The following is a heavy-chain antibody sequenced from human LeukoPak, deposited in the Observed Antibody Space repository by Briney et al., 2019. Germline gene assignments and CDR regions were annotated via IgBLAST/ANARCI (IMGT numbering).Heavy chain of an antibody. CDR1: GGTFSSYA. V-gene: IGHV1-69*05. CDR2: IIPIFGTA. J-gene: IGHJ6*03. Sequence: ASVKVPCKASGGTFSSYAISWVRQAPGQGLEWMGRIIPIFGTANYAQKFQGRVTITTDESTSTAYMELSSLRSEDTAVYYCARDSGSYYWYYYMDVWGKGTTVTVSS. D-gene: IGHD3-10*01. CDR3: ARDSGSYYWYYYMDV.